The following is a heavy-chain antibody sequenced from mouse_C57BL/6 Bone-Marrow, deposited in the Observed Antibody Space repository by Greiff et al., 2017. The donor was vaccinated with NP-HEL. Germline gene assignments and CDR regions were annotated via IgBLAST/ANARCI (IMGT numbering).Heavy chain of an antibody. CDR2: IYPRSGNT. CDR3: ARRGLLRYFDV. Sequence: VQLKESGAELARPGASVKLSCQASGYTFPSYGLSWVKQRTGQGLEWIGEIYPRSGNTYYNEKFKGKAPLTADKSSSTAYMELRSLTSEDSAVYFCARRGLLRYFDVWGTGTTVTVSS. J-gene: IGHJ1*03. V-gene: IGHV1-81*01. D-gene: IGHD2-3*01. CDR1: GYTFPSYG.